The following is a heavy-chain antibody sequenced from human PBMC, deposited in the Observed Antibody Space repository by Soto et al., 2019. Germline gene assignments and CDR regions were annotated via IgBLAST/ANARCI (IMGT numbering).Heavy chain of an antibody. D-gene: IGHD4-4*01. V-gene: IGHV3-30*18. Sequence: QVQLVESGGGVVQPGRSLRLSCAASGFTFSSYGMHWVRQAPGKGLEWVAVISYDGSNKYYADSVKGRFTISRDNSKNTLYLQMNSLRAEDTAVYYCAKDSGYSPYYYYGMDVWGQGTTVTVSS. CDR1: GFTFSSYG. CDR2: ISYDGSNK. J-gene: IGHJ6*02. CDR3: AKDSGYSPYYYYGMDV.